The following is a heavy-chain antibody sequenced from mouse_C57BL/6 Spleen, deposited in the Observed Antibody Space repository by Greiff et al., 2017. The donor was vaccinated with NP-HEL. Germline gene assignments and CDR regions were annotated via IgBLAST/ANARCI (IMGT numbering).Heavy chain of an antibody. J-gene: IGHJ3*01. CDR2: INPYNGGT. Sequence: EVQLQQSGPVLVKPGASVKMSCKASGYTFTDYYMNWVKQSHGKSLEWIGVINPYNGGTSYNQKFKGKATLTVDKSSSTAYMELNSLTSEDSAVYYCARGGNGYYVGWFAYWGQGTLVTVSA. D-gene: IGHD2-3*01. CDR1: GYTFTDYY. V-gene: IGHV1-19*01. CDR3: ARGGNGYYVGWFAY.